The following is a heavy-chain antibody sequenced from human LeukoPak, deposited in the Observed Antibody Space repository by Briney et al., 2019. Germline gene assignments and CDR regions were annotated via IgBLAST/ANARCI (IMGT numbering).Heavy chain of an antibody. CDR1: GFTVSSNY. CDR2: IYSGGTT. V-gene: IGHV3-53*01. D-gene: IGHD7-27*01. CDR3: ARTMWGFDY. J-gene: IGHJ4*02. Sequence: GGALRLYCAASGFTVSSNYMSWVRQAPGKGLEWVSVIYSGGTTYYADSVKGRFTISRDNAKRSLFLQMNSLRVEDTAVYYCARTMWGFDYWGQGTLVTVS.